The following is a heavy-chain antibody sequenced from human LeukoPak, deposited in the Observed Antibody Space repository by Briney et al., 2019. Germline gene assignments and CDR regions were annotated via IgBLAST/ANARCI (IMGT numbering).Heavy chain of an antibody. V-gene: IGHV3-43*02. Sequence: PGGSLRLSCAASGFTFDDYAMHWVRQAPGKGLEWVSLISGDGGSTYYADSVKGRFTISRDNSKNSLYLQMNSLRTEDTALYYCAKDISGGMAAVKGPLDYWGQGTLVTAYS. CDR1: GFTFDDYA. D-gene: IGHD6-13*01. CDR3: AKDISGGMAAVKGPLDY. CDR2: ISGDGGST. J-gene: IGHJ4*02.